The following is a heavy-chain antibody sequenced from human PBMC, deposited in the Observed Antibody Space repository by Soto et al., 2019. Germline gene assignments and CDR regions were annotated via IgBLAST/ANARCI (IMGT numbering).Heavy chain of an antibody. CDR1: GFTFSSFW. Sequence: EVQLVESGGGLVHPGGSLRLSFAVSGFTFSSFWMHWVRQAPGEGLVWVSRINTDGSSTSYADSVKGRFTISRDNAKNTLYLQMNSLRVEDTAMYYCAKRGVDTFGLSYWGQGTLVTVSS. V-gene: IGHV3-74*01. J-gene: IGHJ4*02. D-gene: IGHD3-10*01. CDR3: AKRGVDTFGLSY. CDR2: INTDGSST.